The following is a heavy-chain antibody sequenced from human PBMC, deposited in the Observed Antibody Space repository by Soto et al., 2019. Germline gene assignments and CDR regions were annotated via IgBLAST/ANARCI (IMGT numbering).Heavy chain of an antibody. CDR1: GFSFENYG. J-gene: IGHJ6*02. V-gene: IGHV3-33*06. CDR2: IWYDGSLQ. D-gene: IGHD5-12*01. CDR3: ANLWGDGYNLRKDYNGMDV. Sequence: QVQMVESGGGVVQPGRSLRLSCAASGFSFENYGMHWVRQAPGRGLEWVAIIWYDGSLQYYAAAVKGRFTISRDNSKNTLYLEMHSLRAEDTAVYYCANLWGDGYNLRKDYNGMDVWGQVTTVIVS.